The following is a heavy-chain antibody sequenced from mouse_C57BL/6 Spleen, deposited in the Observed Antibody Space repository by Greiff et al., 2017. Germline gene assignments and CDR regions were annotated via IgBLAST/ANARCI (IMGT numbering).Heavy chain of an antibody. Sequence: EVQLVESGGGLVKPGGSLKLSCAASGFTFSDYGMHWVRQAPEKGLEWVAYISSGSSTIYYADTVKGRYTISRDNAKNTLFLQMTSLRSEDTAMYYCANYDGYYDAMDDWGQGTSVTVSS. CDR3: ANYDGYYDAMDD. D-gene: IGHD2-3*01. J-gene: IGHJ4*01. V-gene: IGHV5-17*01. CDR1: GFTFSDYG. CDR2: ISSGSSTI.